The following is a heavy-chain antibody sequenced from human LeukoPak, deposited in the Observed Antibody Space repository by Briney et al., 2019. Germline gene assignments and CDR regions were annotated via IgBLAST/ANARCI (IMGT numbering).Heavy chain of an antibody. CDR1: GYSISNGYY. CDR2: LYHSGSI. CDR3: ASPRDIVAVVAATAGYFDL. Sequence: SETLSLTCTVSGYSISNGYYWSWIRQPPGKGLEWIGSLYHSGSIFYNPSLKNRVSISVDSSKNQFSLQLSSVTAADTAVYYCASPRDIVAVVAATAGYFDLWGRGSLVTVSS. D-gene: IGHD2-15*01. J-gene: IGHJ2*01. V-gene: IGHV4-38-2*02.